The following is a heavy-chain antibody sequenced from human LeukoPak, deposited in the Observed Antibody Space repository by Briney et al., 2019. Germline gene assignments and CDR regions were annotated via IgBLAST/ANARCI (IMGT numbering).Heavy chain of an antibody. Sequence: GGSLRLSCAASGFTFSSYGMHWVRQAPGKGLEWVAFIRYDGSNKYHADSVKGRFTISRDNSKNTLYLQMNNLRAEDTAVYYCAKGVGYCSGGSCQQFDYWGQGTLVTVSS. J-gene: IGHJ4*02. CDR3: AKGVGYCSGGSCQQFDY. CDR1: GFTFSSYG. CDR2: IRYDGSNK. V-gene: IGHV3-30*02. D-gene: IGHD2-15*01.